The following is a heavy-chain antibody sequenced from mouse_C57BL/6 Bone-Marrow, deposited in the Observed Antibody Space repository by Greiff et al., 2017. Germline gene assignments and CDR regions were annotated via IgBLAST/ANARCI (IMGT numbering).Heavy chain of an antibody. CDR3: AIREGLGRYFDV. Sequence: VQLQQPGAELVRPGSSVKLSCKASGYTFTSYWMHWVKQRPIQGLEWIGNIDPSDSDTHYNQKFKDKATLTVDKSSSTAYMQLSSLTSEDSAVXYCAIREGLGRYFDVWGTGTTVTVSA. CDR2: IDPSDSDT. D-gene: IGHD2-2*01. J-gene: IGHJ1*03. CDR1: GYTFTSYW. V-gene: IGHV1-52*01.